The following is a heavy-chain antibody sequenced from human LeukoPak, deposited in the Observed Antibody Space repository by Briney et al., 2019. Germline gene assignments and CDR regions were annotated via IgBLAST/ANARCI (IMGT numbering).Heavy chain of an antibody. V-gene: IGHV1-18*01. CDR3: ARDGRHELERSRRKAFDI. D-gene: IGHD1-1*01. Sequence: ASVKVSCKASGYTFTSYGISWVRQAPGQGLEWMGWISAYNGNTNYAQKLQGRVTMTTDTSTSTAYMELRSLRSDDTAVYYCARDGRHELERSRRKAFDIWGQGTMVTVSS. CDR1: GYTFTSYG. CDR2: ISAYNGNT. J-gene: IGHJ3*02.